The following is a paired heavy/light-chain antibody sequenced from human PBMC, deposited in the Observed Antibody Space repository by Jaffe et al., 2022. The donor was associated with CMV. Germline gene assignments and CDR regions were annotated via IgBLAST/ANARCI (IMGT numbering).Heavy chain of an antibody. Sequence: EVQLVQSGAEVKKSGESLKISCKGSGYTFTNYWIGWVRQMPGKGLEWVGIIYPGDSDTRYSPSFQGQVTISADKSIRTAYLQWSSLKVSDTAMYYCARLSYGDPSWFDPWGQGTLVTVSS. J-gene: IGHJ5*02. CDR3: ARLSYGDPSWFDP. D-gene: IGHD4-17*01. CDR1: GYTFTNYW. CDR2: IYPGDSDT. V-gene: IGHV5-51*01.
Light chain of an antibody. CDR2: KAS. V-gene: IGKV1-5*03. CDR3: QQYNSSPLT. CDR1: QSISSW. Sequence: DIQMTQSPSTLSASVGDRVTITCRASQSISSWLAWYQQKPGKAPKFLIYKASSLESGVPSRFSGSGSGTEFTLTISSLQPDDFATYYCQQYNSSPLTFGQGTKVEIK. J-gene: IGKJ1*01.